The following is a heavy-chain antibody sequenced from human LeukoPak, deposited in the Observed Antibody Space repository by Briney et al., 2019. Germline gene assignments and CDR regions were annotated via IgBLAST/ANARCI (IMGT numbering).Heavy chain of an antibody. D-gene: IGHD5-12*01. CDR2: MNPNSGNT. CDR1: GYTFTSYD. CDR3: ARARRYDLVYYFDY. V-gene: IGHV1-8*03. Sequence: ASVKVSCKASGYTFTSYDINWVRQATGQGLEWMGWMNPNSGNTGYAQKFQGRVTITGNTSISTAYMELSSLRSEDTAVYYCARARRYDLVYYFDYWGQGTLVTVSS. J-gene: IGHJ4*02.